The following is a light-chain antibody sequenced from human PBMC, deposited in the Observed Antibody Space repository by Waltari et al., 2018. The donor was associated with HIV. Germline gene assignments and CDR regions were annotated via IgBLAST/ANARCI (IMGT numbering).Light chain of an antibody. CDR2: WAS. Sequence: DIVMTQSPDSLAVSPGERATINCKSSQSVLYSSNNKNFLAWYQQKPAQPPKLLIYWASTRESGVLDRFSGSGSGTDFTLTISSLQAEDVAVYYCQQYYTTPQTFGQGTKLEIK. J-gene: IGKJ2*01. V-gene: IGKV4-1*01. CDR3: QQYYTTPQT. CDR1: QSVLYSSNNKNF.